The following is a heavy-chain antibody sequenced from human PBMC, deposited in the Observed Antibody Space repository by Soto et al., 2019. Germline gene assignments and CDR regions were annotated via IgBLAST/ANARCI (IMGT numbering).Heavy chain of an antibody. J-gene: IGHJ6*02. V-gene: IGHV3-53*01. Sequence: EVQLVESGGGLIQPGGSLRLSCAAYGLGVSSNYMTWLRQAPGKGLEWVSVIDSGGITYYSDSVRGRFTISRDNSGNTVFLQMNRLRPEDTALYYCARGGALFYYYGVDVWGRGTTVTVSS. CDR3: ARGGALFYYYGVDV. D-gene: IGHD3-16*01. CDR1: GLGVSSNY. CDR2: IDSGGIT.